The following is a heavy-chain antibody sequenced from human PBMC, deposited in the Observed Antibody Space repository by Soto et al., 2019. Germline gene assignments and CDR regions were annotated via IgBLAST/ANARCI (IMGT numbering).Heavy chain of an antibody. J-gene: IGHJ4*02. D-gene: IGHD2-15*01. CDR2: ISSSGSTI. CDR3: ARSLGYCSGGSCYVDY. V-gene: IGHV3-48*01. Sequence: GGSLRLSCAASGFTFSGYSMNWVRQAPGKGLEWVSYISSSGSTIYYADSVKGRFTISRDNAKNSLYLQMNSLRAEDTAVYYCARSLGYCSGGSCYVDYWGQGTLVTVSS. CDR1: GFTFSGYS.